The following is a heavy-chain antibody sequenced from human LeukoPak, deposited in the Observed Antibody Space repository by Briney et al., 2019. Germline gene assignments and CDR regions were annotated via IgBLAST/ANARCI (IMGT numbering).Heavy chain of an antibody. J-gene: IGHJ4*02. V-gene: IGHV6-1*01. CDR3: ARGVHSYYFDY. CDR2: TYYSSKWYS. CDR1: GGCVSSDGSS. D-gene: IGHD2-15*01. Sequence: SQTLSLTCTISGGCVSSDGSSWSWISQSPSRGLEWLGSTYYSSKWYSDYAMSVKSRITINPDTSKNEFSLQLNSVTPEDTAVYYCARGVHSYYFDYWGQGTLVTVSS.